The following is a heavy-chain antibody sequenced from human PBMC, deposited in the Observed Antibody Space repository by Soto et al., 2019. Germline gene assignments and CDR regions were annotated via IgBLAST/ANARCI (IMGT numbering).Heavy chain of an antibody. CDR1: GFTFRNYA. CDR3: ANHLQWLLLDSGY. J-gene: IGHJ4*02. V-gene: IGHV3-23*01. D-gene: IGHD3-3*01. CDR2: ISSSGYST. Sequence: PGGSLRLSCAASGFTFRNYAIRWVRKTLGKGLEWVSSISSSGYSTYYADSVKGRFTIARDNSENTLYLQMNSLRAEDLAVYYCANHLQWLLLDSGYWGQGTVVTVSS.